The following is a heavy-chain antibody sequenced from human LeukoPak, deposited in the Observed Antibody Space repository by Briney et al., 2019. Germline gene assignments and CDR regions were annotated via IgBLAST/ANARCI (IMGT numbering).Heavy chain of an antibody. J-gene: IGHJ4*02. CDR1: GGSLSYYY. CDR2: INRSGST. V-gene: IGHV4-34*01. D-gene: IGHD2-21*02. Sequence: SETLSLTCAVYGGSLSYYYWSWIRQSPEKGLEWIGEINRSGSTNYNPSLKSRVTISVDTSKNQFSLKLGSVAAADTAVYYCARGGFYCGDDCYVDYWGQGTLVTVSS. CDR3: ARGGFYCGDDCYVDY.